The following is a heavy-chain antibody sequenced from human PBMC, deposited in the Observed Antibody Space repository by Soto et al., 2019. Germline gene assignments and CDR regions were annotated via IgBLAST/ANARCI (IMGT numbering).Heavy chain of an antibody. CDR3: AIGAAKNYHYYVMAV. Sequence: AAVKVSCKASGYTFTSYGISWVRQAPGQGLEWMGWISAYNGNTNYAQKLQGRVTMTTDTSTSTAYMELRSLRSDDTAVYYCAIGAAKNYHYYVMAVWGQGTTVTVSS. CDR1: GYTFTSYG. J-gene: IGHJ6*02. CDR2: ISAYNGNT. V-gene: IGHV1-18*01. D-gene: IGHD6-25*01.